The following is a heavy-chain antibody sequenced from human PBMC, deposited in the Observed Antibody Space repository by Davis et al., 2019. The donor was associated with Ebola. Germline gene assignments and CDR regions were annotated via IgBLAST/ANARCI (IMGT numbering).Heavy chain of an antibody. CDR1: GFTFSSYS. D-gene: IGHD2/OR15-2a*01. CDR2: ISSSSSTI. V-gene: IGHV3-48*02. Sequence: GGSLRLSCAASGFTFSSYSMNWVRQAPGKGLEWVSYISSSSSTIYYADSVKGRFTISRDNAKNSLYLQMNSLRDEDTAVYYCARRRSIGDYYYYGMDVWGQGTTVTVSS. J-gene: IGHJ6*02. CDR3: ARRRSIGDYYYYGMDV.